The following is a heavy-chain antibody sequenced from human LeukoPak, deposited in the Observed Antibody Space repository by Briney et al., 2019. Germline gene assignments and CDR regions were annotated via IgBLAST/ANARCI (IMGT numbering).Heavy chain of an antibody. V-gene: IGHV4-59*01. CDR3: ARETFDWFIDH. J-gene: IGHJ4*02. CDR1: GGSITSYY. CDR2: TYYTGST. D-gene: IGHD3-9*01. Sequence: KPSETLSLTCTVSGGSITSYYWSWIRQPPGKGLEWIGCTYYTGSTNYNPSLKSRVTISVDTSRNQFSLKLSSVTAADTAVYYCARETFDWFIDHWGQGTLVTVSS.